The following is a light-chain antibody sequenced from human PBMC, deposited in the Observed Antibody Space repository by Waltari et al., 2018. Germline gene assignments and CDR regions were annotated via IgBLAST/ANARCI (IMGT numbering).Light chain of an antibody. CDR1: QRISSY. Sequence: DIQLTQSPSSLSASVGDRVTIICRASQRISSYLNWYQQKPGKAPKVLIYGASSLQSGVPSRFSGSGSGTDFTLTISSLQHEDFATYYCQQSYSIPYTCGQGTKLEI. J-gene: IGKJ2*01. CDR3: QQSYSIPYT. V-gene: IGKV1-39*01. CDR2: GAS.